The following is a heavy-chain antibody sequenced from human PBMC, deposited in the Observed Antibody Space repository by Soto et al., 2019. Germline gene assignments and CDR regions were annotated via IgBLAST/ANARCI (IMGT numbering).Heavy chain of an antibody. CDR2: SSSVRSTT. CDR3: AKYQESSGSHWLGYTYYGMDV. Sequence: LRLSCEVFGFAISDYYMSWIRQSPGKGLEWVSYSSSVRSTTYYANSDKRRLPSPMDNAKNSLYLQMNLLRAEDTAVYFCAKYQESSGSHWLGYTYYGMDVWGQGTTVTVSS. D-gene: IGHD3-10*01. CDR1: GFAISDYY. J-gene: IGHJ6*02. V-gene: IGHV3-11*01.